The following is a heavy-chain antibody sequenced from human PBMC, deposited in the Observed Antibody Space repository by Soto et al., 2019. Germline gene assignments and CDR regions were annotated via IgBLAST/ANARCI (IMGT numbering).Heavy chain of an antibody. D-gene: IGHD6-13*01. CDR1: GGSISSGGYY. CDR2: IFYSGSP. Sequence: QVQLQESGPGLVKPSQTLSLTCTVSGGSISSGGYYWSWIRQHPGKGLEWIGYIFYSGSPYYNPSLRGGVTIPLDQSKTHFSRKRGSLPAAERAVYYWASSQQPIAFDIWGQGTMSPSLQ. J-gene: IGHJ3*02. V-gene: IGHV4-31*03. CDR3: ASSQQPIAFDI.